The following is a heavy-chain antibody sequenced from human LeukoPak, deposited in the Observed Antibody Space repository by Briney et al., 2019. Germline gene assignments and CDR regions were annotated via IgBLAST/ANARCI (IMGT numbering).Heavy chain of an antibody. CDR1: GGTFTSYA. CDR2: IIPIFGTA. J-gene: IGHJ6*03. CDR3: ARGATAGYYYYYMDV. D-gene: IGHD5-24*01. V-gene: IGHV1-69*05. Sequence: SVKVSCKASGGTFTSYAISWVRQAPGPGLEWMGGIIPIFGTANYAQKFQSRVTITTDASTSTAYMELSSLRSEDTAVYYCARGATAGYYYYYMDVWGKGTTVTVSS.